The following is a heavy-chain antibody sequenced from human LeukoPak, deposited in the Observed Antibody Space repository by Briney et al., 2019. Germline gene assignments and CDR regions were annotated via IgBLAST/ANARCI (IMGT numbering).Heavy chain of an antibody. CDR3: AKRGYCSGGSCYSTLGYYYYMDV. V-gene: IGHV3-23*01. J-gene: IGHJ6*03. CDR1: GFTFSSYA. CDR2: ISGSGGST. Sequence: GGSLRLSCAASGFTFSSYAMSWVRQAPGKGLEWVSAISGSGGSTYYADSVKGRFTISRDNSKNTLYLQMNSLRAEDTAVYYCAKRGYCSGGSCYSTLGYYYYMDVWGKGTTVTVSS. D-gene: IGHD2-15*01.